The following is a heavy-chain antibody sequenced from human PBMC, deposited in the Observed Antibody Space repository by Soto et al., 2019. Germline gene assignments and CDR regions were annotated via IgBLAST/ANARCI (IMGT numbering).Heavy chain of an antibody. CDR2: MGYDGYT. CDR1: GGPMSNYY. J-gene: IGHJ6*02. D-gene: IGHD3-10*01. Sequence: QVQLQESGPGLVKPSETLSLTSTISGGPMSNYYCSWFRQPPGQGLEWIGYMGYDGYTSYNPSLRSLVHISLDTSKLQFSLILRSVTAAAAALYYCARQGFGPLHGLGAVWGQGPTVTVSS. CDR3: ARQGFGPLHGLGAV. V-gene: IGHV4-59*08.